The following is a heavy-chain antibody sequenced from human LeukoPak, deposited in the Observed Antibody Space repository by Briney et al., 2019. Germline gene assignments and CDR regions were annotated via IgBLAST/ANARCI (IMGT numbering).Heavy chain of an antibody. J-gene: IGHJ4*02. CDR3: ARERGGGAPLDY. CDR1: GHSFSSYW. Sequence: GESLKISCKGSGHSFSSYWIAWVRQMTGKGLEWMGIIYPGDSDTRYSPSFQGQVTISVDKSISTACLQWNSLKASDTAIYYCARERGGGAPLDYWGQGTLVTVSS. CDR2: IYPGDSDT. D-gene: IGHD3-10*01. V-gene: IGHV5-51*01.